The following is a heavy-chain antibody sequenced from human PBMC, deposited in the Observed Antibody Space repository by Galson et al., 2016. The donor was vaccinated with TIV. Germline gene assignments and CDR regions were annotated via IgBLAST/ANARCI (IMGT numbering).Heavy chain of an antibody. Sequence: QSGAEVKKPGESLKISCKASGYRFTNHWIGWVRQMPGKGLEWMGVIYPGDSDTRYSPSFRGRVTISADKSSSTAHLQWSSLKASDTAMYYCARLEGYDDSASDYWGQGTLVTVSS. CDR1: GYRFTNHW. CDR3: ARLEGYDDSASDY. V-gene: IGHV5-51*01. D-gene: IGHD3-22*01. J-gene: IGHJ4*02. CDR2: IYPGDSDT.